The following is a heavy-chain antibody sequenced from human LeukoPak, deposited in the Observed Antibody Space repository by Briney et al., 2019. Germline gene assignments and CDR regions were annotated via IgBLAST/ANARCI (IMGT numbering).Heavy chain of an antibody. CDR2: IYTSGST. CDR3: ASTRYCSSTSCTTKSHFDY. V-gene: IGHV4-4*07. D-gene: IGHD2-2*01. Sequence: PSETLSLTCTVSGGSISSYYWSWLRQPAGRGLEWIGRIYTSGSTNYKPSLQSRLTMSADTSKNQFSLKLSSVTAADTAVYYCASTRYCSSTSCTTKSHFDYWGQGTLVTVSS. CDR1: GGSISSYY. J-gene: IGHJ4*02.